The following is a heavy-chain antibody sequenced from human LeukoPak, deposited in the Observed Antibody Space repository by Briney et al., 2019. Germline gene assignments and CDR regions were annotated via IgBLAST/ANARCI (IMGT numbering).Heavy chain of an antibody. CDR3: AKDVYCSSTSCPPRADP. CDR2: ISGDGGST. D-gene: IGHD2-2*01. Sequence: PGGSLRLSCAASGFTLDDYAMHWVRQAPGKGLEWVSLISGDGGSTYYADSVKGRFTISRDNSKNSLYLQMNSLRTEDTALYYCAKDVYCSSTSCPPRADPWGQGTLVTVSS. V-gene: IGHV3-43*02. CDR1: GFTLDDYA. J-gene: IGHJ5*02.